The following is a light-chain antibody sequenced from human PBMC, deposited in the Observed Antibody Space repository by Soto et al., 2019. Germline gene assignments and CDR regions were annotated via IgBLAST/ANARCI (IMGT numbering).Light chain of an antibody. J-gene: IGKJ5*01. V-gene: IGKV1-27*01. CDR1: QGISNF. CDR2: AAS. CDR3: QTYSSVIT. Sequence: DIQMTQSPSSLSASVGDRVTITCRASQGISNFLAWYQQKTGKVPKLLISAASTLQSGVTSRFSGSGSGTDFTLTITSLQPEDVATYYCQTYSSVITFGQGTRLEIK.